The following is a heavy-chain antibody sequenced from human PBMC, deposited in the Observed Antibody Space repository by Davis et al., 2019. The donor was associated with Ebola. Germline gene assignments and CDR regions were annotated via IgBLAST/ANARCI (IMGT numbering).Heavy chain of an antibody. CDR3: ARVDYYGKTSFDY. CDR1: GGSVSSGSYY. CDR2: INHSGST. Sequence: SETLSLTCTVSGGSVSSGSYYWSWIRQPPGKGLEWIGEINHSGSTNYNPSLKSRVTISVDTSKNQFSLKLSSVTAADTAVYYCARVDYYGKTSFDYWGQGTLVTVSS. D-gene: IGHD3-10*01. V-gene: IGHV4-39*07. J-gene: IGHJ4*02.